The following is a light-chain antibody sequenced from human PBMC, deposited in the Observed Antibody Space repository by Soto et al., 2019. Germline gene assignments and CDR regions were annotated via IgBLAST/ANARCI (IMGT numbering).Light chain of an antibody. CDR3: QQYGSSPVT. CDR1: QSVSSSY. V-gene: IGKV3-20*01. J-gene: IGKJ4*01. Sequence: EIVLTQSPGTLSWSPGERATLSCRASQSVSSSYLAWYQQKPGQAPRLRIYGASSRATGIPDRFSGSGSGTDFTLTISRLEPEDFAVYYCQQYGSSPVTFGGGTKVEIK. CDR2: GAS.